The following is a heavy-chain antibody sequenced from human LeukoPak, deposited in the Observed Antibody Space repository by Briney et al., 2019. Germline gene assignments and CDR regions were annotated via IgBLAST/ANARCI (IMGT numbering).Heavy chain of an antibody. CDR3: AVLGGEDNVFDY. CDR1: GASISYSNYY. CDR2: ISSSGRT. Sequence: SSETLSLTCTVSGASISYSNYYWAWIRQPPGKGLDWIGNISSSGRTHYNPSLRSRVTISLDASKNQFSLGLTSVTAADTAVYYCAVLGGEDNVFDYWGQGALVTVSS. D-gene: IGHD3-16*01. J-gene: IGHJ4*02. V-gene: IGHV4-39*01.